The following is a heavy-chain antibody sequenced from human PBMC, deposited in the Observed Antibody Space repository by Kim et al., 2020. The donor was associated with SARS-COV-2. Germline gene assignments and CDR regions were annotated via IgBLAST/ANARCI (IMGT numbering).Heavy chain of an antibody. D-gene: IGHD6-13*01. CDR3: ASAGRGAAAGTGDY. Sequence: ADSVKGRFTISRDNSKNTLYLQMNSLRAEDTAIYYCASAGRGAAAGTGDYWGQGTLVTVSS. J-gene: IGHJ4*02. V-gene: IGHV3-30*07.